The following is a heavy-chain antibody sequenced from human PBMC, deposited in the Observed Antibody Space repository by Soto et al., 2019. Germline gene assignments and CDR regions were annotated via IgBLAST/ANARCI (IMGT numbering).Heavy chain of an antibody. CDR3: ARHRYNDFWFGDAFDL. D-gene: IGHD3-3*01. Sequence: EVQLVESGGGLVQPGGSLKVSCEASGFNFDDSAIHWVRQASGKGLEWVGRIRNKANNYATEYAASVQGRFIISRDDSKNTAYVQMNSLKTEDSALYYCARHRYNDFWFGDAFDLWGQGTLVTVSP. CDR1: GFNFDDSA. V-gene: IGHV3-73*01. CDR2: IRNKANNYAT. J-gene: IGHJ3*01.